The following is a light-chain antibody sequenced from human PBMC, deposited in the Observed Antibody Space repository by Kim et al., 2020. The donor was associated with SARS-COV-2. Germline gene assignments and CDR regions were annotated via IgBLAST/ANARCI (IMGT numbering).Light chain of an antibody. Sequence: ASVQLNCTTSSGPGSYAIEWHQRQPEKGPRYLMKVNSDGSSRKGDWIPERFSGSSSGAERYLTISSPQAEDEADFYCPTWDTGSWVFGGGTQLTVL. CDR3: PTWDTGSWV. J-gene: IGLJ3*02. V-gene: IGLV4-69*01. CDR1: SGPGSYA. CDR2: VNSDGSS.